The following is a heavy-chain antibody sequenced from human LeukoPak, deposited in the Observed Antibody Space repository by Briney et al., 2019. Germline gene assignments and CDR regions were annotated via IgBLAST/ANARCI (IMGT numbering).Heavy chain of an antibody. D-gene: IGHD2-15*01. CDR3: ARDRSGYCGGTSCLLFDY. J-gene: IGHJ4*02. V-gene: IGHV1-18*01. CDR1: GYNFPSHG. CDR2: ISVDIGNT. Sequence: ASVKVSCKASGYNFPSHGISWVRQAPGQGLEWMGWISVDIGNTNYAQRLQGRVTMTTDTSTTTAYMESTSLTSDGTAVYYCARDRSGYCGGTSCLLFDYWGQGTLVTVSS.